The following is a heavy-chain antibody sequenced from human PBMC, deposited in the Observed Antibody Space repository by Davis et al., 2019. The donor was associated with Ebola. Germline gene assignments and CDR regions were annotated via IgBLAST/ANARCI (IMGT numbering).Heavy chain of an antibody. CDR1: GFTFTSYS. V-gene: IGHV3-48*02. D-gene: IGHD6-19*01. CDR2: ISSSSHSI. Sequence: GESLKISCAASGFTFTSYSMSWVRQAPGKGLEWLSYISSSSHSIYYADSVRGRFTTSRDNANNCLYLHMDSLTDEDTAVYYCAKGRTSGWYEGWYFDLWGRGTLVTVSS. J-gene: IGHJ2*01. CDR3: AKGRTSGWYEGWYFDL.